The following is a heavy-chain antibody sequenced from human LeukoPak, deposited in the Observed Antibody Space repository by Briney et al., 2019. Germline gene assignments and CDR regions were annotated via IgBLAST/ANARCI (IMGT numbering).Heavy chain of an antibody. CDR2: MYTSGST. D-gene: IGHD2-15*01. CDR3: ARYLSTCSGGSCLQWAFDI. J-gene: IGHJ3*02. CDR1: GGSINSGNYY. V-gene: IGHV4-61*02. Sequence: SQTLSLTCTVSGGSINSGNYYWSWIRQPAGKGLEWIGRMYTSGSTNYNPSLKSRVSISVDTSKNQFSLKLTSVTAADTAVYYCARYLSTCSGGSCLQWAFDIWGQGTMVTVSS.